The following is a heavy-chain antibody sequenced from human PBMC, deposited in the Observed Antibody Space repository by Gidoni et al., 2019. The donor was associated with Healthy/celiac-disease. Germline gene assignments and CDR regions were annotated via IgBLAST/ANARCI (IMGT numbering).Heavy chain of an antibody. CDR2: ISYDGSNK. Sequence: QVQLVESGGGVVQPGMSLRPSCAASGFTFSSYGMHWVRQAPGKGLEWVAFISYDGSNKYYADSVKGRFTISRDNSKNTLYLQMNSLRAEDTAVYYCAKFSDGRGPGDFDYWGQGTLVTVSS. V-gene: IGHV3-30*18. J-gene: IGHJ4*02. CDR3: AKFSDGRGPGDFDY. D-gene: IGHD2-15*01. CDR1: GFTFSSYG.